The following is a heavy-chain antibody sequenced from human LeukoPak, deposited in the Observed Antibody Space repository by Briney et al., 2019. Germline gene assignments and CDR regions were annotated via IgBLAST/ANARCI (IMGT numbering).Heavy chain of an antibody. D-gene: IGHD3-9*01. V-gene: IGHV4-59*11. J-gene: IGHJ4*02. CDR3: ARQAAFDRSEGQFDY. Sequence: SETLSLTCTVSGGSISNHYWSWIRQPPGKGLEWIGYIYNSVTTNYNPSLKSRVAISVDTSKNQFSLKLTSVTAADTAVYYCARQAAFDRSEGQFDYWGQGTLVTVSS. CDR2: IYNSVTT. CDR1: GGSISNHY.